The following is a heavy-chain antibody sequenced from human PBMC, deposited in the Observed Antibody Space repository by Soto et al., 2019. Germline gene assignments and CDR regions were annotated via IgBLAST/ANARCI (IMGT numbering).Heavy chain of an antibody. CDR1: GFSLSTSGVG. J-gene: IGHJ6*02. V-gene: IGHV2-5*02. CDR3: AHMDYGFYGMDV. D-gene: IGHD3-10*01. Sequence: QITSKESGPTLVKPTQTLTLTCTFSGFSLSTSGVGVGWIRQPPGKALEWLAVICWDDDKRYSPSLKSRLTITRDTSKNQVVLTMTDMDPVDTATYYCAHMDYGFYGMDVWGQGTTVTVSS. CDR2: ICWDDDK.